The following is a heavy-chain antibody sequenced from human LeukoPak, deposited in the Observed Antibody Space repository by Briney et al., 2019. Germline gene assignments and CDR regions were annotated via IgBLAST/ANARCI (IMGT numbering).Heavy chain of an antibody. CDR2: ISPYNGDT. D-gene: IGHD6-19*01. V-gene: IGHV1-18*01. CDR1: GYTFSNYA. CDR3: ARGGSGWLGNYFDY. J-gene: IGHJ4*02. Sequence: ASVKVSCKASGYTFSNYAFSWVRQAPGQGPEWMGWISPYNGDTYYARKFQGRVTMTTDASTNTAYMELRSLRSDDTAVYYCARGGSGWLGNYFDYWGQGTLVTVSS.